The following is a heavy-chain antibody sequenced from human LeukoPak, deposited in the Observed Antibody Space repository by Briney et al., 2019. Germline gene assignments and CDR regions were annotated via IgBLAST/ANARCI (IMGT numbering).Heavy chain of an antibody. D-gene: IGHD2-21*02. CDR1: GGPFSGYY. J-gene: IGHJ4*02. CDR3: ARERYCGGDCYSNY. V-gene: IGHV4-34*01. Sequence: SETLSLTCAVYGGPFSGYYWSWIRQPPGKGLEWIGEINHSGSTNYNPSLKSRVTISVDTSKNQFSLKPSSVTAADTAVYYCARERYCGGDCYSNYWGQGTLVTVSS. CDR2: INHSGST.